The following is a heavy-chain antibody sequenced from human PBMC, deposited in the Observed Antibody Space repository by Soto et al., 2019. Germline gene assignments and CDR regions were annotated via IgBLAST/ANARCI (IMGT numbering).Heavy chain of an antibody. CDR1: GYTFTSYG. CDR3: ARYIAVAGTVWFDP. Sequence: ASVKVSCKASGYTFTSYGISWVRQAPGQGLEWMGWTSAYNGNTNYAQKLQGRVTMTTDTSTSTAYMELRSLRSDDTAVYYCARYIAVAGTVWFDPWGQGTLVTVSS. CDR2: TSAYNGNT. J-gene: IGHJ5*02. D-gene: IGHD6-19*01. V-gene: IGHV1-18*04.